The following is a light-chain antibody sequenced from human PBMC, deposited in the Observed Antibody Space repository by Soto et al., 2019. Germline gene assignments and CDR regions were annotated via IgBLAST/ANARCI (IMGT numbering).Light chain of an antibody. Sequence: EIGLTQSPGTVSLSQGERATLPCRASQSVSSSYLAWYQEKPGQAPRLLIYGASNRATGIPDRFSGSGSGTDFTLTISRLEPEDFAVYYCQQYGSSPRTFGQGTKVDIK. V-gene: IGKV3-20*01. CDR2: GAS. CDR3: QQYGSSPRT. J-gene: IGKJ1*01. CDR1: QSVSSSY.